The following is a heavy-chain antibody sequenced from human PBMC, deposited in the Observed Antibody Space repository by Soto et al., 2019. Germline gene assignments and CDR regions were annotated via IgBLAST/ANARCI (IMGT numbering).Heavy chain of an antibody. Sequence: GGSLRLSCAASGFTFSNAWMSWVRQAPGKGLEWVGRIKSKTDGGTTDYAAPVKGRFTISRDDSKNTLYLQMNSLKTEDTAVYYCTTDLRWGSKNTDYWGQGTLVTVSS. CDR1: GFTFSNAW. CDR2: IKSKTDGGTT. CDR3: TTDLRWGSKNTDY. J-gene: IGHJ4*02. V-gene: IGHV3-15*01. D-gene: IGHD2-21*01.